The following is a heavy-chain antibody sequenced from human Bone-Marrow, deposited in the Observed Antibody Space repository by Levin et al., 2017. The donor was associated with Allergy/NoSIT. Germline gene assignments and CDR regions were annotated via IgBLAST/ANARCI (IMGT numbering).Heavy chain of an antibody. CDR3: AREKQYQLPLYYYYYYIDV. D-gene: IGHD2-2*01. Sequence: PSETLSLTCAVSGDSMTTNDWWTWVRQPPGKGLEWIGEISHRGNANYNPSLKSRVTLSVDTSKKEFSLRVTSVTAADTAVYYCAREKQYQLPLYYYYYYIDVWGKGTTVTVSS. CDR1: GDSMTTNDW. V-gene: IGHV4-4*02. CDR2: ISHRGNA. J-gene: IGHJ6*03.